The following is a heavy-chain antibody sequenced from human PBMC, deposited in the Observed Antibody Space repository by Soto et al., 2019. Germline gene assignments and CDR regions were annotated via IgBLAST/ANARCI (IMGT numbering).Heavy chain of an antibody. D-gene: IGHD5-18*01. V-gene: IGHV1-69*13. CDR1: GCTFSSYA. Sequence: RASVKVSCKASGCTFSSYAISWVRQAPGQGLEWMGGIIPIFGTANYAQKFQGRVTITADESTSTAYMELSSLRSEDTAVYYCARVLSYGYDAFDIWGQGTMVTVSS. CDR3: ARVLSYGYDAFDI. J-gene: IGHJ3*02. CDR2: IIPIFGTA.